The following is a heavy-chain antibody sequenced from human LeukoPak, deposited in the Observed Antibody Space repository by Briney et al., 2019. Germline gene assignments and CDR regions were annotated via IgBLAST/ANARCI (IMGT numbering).Heavy chain of an antibody. Sequence: WASVKVSCKASGYTFTSYGISWVRQAPGQGLEWMGWISAYNGNTNYAQKLQGRVTMTTDTSTSTAYMELRSLRSDDTAVYYCARDRGRYSSSWYGGDPFHFDYWGQGTLVTVSS. CDR1: GYTFTSYG. D-gene: IGHD6-13*01. CDR3: ARDRGRYSSSWYGGDPFHFDY. V-gene: IGHV1-18*01. J-gene: IGHJ4*02. CDR2: ISAYNGNT.